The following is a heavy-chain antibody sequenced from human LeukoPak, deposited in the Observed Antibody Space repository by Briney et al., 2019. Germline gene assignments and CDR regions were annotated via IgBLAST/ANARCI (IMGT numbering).Heavy chain of an antibody. Sequence: GGSLRLSCAASGFTFSGSAMHWVRQASGKGLEWVGRIRSKANSYATAYAASVKGRFTISRDDSKNTAYLQMNSLKTEDAAVYYCARDMTRSWYSTYDYWGQGTLVTVSS. V-gene: IGHV3-73*01. J-gene: IGHJ4*02. CDR1: GFTFSGSA. CDR2: IRSKANSYAT. D-gene: IGHD6-13*01. CDR3: ARDMTRSWYSTYDY.